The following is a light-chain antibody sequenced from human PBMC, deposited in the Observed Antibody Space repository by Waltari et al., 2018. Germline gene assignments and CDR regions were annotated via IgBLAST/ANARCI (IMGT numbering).Light chain of an antibody. CDR1: QGISSY. CDR2: AGS. CDR3: QQLNSYPLT. J-gene: IGKJ4*01. Sequence: IQLTQSPSSLSASVGDRVTITCRASQGISSYLAWYQQKPGTAPKLLIYAGSTLQSGVPSRFSGSGSGTDFTLTISSLQPEDFATYYCQQLNSYPLTFGGGTKVEI. V-gene: IGKV1-9*01.